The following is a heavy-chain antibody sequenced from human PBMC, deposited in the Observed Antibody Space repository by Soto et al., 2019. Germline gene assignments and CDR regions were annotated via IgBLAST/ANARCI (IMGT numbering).Heavy chain of an antibody. CDR1: GGSISSYY. Sequence: QVQLQESGPGLVKPSETLSLTCTVSGGSISSYYWSWIRQPAGKGLEWIGRIYTSGSTNYNPSLKSRVTMSVDTSKNQFSLKLSSVTAADTAVYYCARSETYLRPPRTGTTWNWFDPWGQGTLVTVSS. CDR3: ARSETYLRPPRTGTTWNWFDP. CDR2: IYTSGST. J-gene: IGHJ5*02. V-gene: IGHV4-4*07. D-gene: IGHD1-1*01.